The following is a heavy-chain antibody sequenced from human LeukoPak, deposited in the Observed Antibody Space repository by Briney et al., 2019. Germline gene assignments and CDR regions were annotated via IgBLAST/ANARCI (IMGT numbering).Heavy chain of an antibody. CDR1: GGTFSSYA. V-gene: IGHV1-69*04. CDR2: IIPIFGIA. D-gene: IGHD2-15*01. J-gene: IGHJ6*02. CDR3: ASRSGGSCYGAFHRCYYYYGMDV. Sequence: GASVKVSCKASGGTFSSYAISWVRQAPGQGLEWMRRIIPIFGIANYAQKFQGRVTITADKSTSTAYMELSSLRSEDTAVYYCASRSGGSCYGAFHRCYYYYGMDVWGQGTTVTVSS.